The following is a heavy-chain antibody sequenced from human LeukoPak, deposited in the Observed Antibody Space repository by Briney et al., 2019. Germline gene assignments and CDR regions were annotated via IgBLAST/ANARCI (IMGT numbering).Heavy chain of an antibody. D-gene: IGHD6-19*01. CDR3: ARLSFSSGCNFDY. CDR2: IYYSGST. Sequence: KPSETLSLTCTVSGGSISSSYWSWIRQPPGKGLEWIGSIYYSGSTYYNPSLKSRVTISVDTSKNQFSLKLSTVTAADTAVYYCARLSFSSGCNFDYWGQGTLVTVSS. V-gene: IGHV4-59*05. CDR1: GGSISSSY. J-gene: IGHJ4*02.